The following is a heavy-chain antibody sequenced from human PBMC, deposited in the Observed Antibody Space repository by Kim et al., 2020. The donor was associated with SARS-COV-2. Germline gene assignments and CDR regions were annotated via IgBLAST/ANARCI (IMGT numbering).Heavy chain of an antibody. D-gene: IGHD1-1*01. CDR2: ISYTGST. CDR1: GDSISSYY. V-gene: IGHV4-59*08. CDR3: ARRRTGTSPFDI. J-gene: IGHJ3*02. Sequence: SETLSLTCTVSGDSISSYYWSWIRQSPGEGLEWLGHISYTGSTETNPSLKSRVTISVGTSKTQFSLILRSVTAADTAVYYCARRRTGTSPFDIWGQGTM.